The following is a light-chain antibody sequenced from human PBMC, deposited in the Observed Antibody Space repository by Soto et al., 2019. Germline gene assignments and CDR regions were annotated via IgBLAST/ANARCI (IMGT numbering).Light chain of an antibody. V-gene: IGLV4-69*01. J-gene: IGLJ7*01. CDR3: QTWGTGILV. CDR1: SGHSSDA. CDR2: LNSDGSH. Sequence: QPVLTQSPSASASLGASVKVTCTLSSGHSSDAIAWHQQQPEKGPRYLMKLNSDGSHSKGDGSPDRFSGYSSGAERYLTISSPRSEDEAAYYCQTWGTGILVFGGGTPLTVL.